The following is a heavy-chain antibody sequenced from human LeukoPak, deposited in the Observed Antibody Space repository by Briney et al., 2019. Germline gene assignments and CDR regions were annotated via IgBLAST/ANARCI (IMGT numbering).Heavy chain of an antibody. J-gene: IGHJ4*02. V-gene: IGHV4-30-4*01. D-gene: IGHD3-22*01. Sequence: SQTLSLTRSFSGGFISSGDYHWRWIRQPPGRGVEWIGYYYYCGNTYYNPPRKSRVTISVDTSKNQVSLKLSSVTAADTAVYYCARRRDDYDSSGRFDYWGQGTLVTVSS. CDR2: YYYCGNT. CDR1: GGFISSGDYH. CDR3: ARRRDDYDSSGRFDY.